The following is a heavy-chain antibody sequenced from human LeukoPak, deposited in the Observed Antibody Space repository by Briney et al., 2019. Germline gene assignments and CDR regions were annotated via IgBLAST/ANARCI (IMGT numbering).Heavy chain of an antibody. CDR3: ARAYYYDSSGYPGECMDV. V-gene: IGHV1-69*13. CDR1: GGTFSSYA. D-gene: IGHD3-22*01. Sequence: ASVKVSYTASGGTFSSYAISWVRQAPGQGLEWMGGIIPIFGTANYAQKFQGRVTITADESTSTAYMELSSLRSEDTAVYYCARAYYYDSSGYPGECMDVWGQGTTVTVSS. J-gene: IGHJ6*02. CDR2: IIPIFGTA.